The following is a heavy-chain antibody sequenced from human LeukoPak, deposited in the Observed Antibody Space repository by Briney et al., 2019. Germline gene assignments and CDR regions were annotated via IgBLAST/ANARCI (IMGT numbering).Heavy chain of an antibody. Sequence: GGSLRLSWAASGFTFSTYWMSWVRQAPGKGLEWVAIIKQDGSEKYYVDSVEGRFTISRDNVKNSLYLQMNSLRADDTAVYYCARDRWEYSSSSATIRKPTMVDYWGQGTLVTVSS. J-gene: IGHJ4*02. D-gene: IGHD6-6*01. CDR2: IKQDGSEK. V-gene: IGHV3-7*03. CDR3: ARDRWEYSSSSATIRKPTMVDY. CDR1: GFTFSTYW.